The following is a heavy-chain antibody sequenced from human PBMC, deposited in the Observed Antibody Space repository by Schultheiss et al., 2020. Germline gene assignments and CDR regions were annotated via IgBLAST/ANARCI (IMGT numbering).Heavy chain of an antibody. CDR1: GGTFSSYA. J-gene: IGHJ4*02. V-gene: IGHV1-2*02. CDR3: ARESQELRFYDY. CDR2: INPSGGT. Sequence: ASVKVSCKASGGTFSSYAISWVRQAPGQGLEWMGIINPSGGTTYAQKFQGRVTLTRDTSISTAYMELRGLNSDDTAVYYCARESQELRFYDYWGQGTLVTVSS. D-gene: IGHD3-3*01.